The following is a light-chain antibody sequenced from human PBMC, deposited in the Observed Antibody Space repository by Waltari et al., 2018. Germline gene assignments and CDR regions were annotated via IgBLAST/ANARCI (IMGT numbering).Light chain of an antibody. CDR3: SSWDDSVIGPV. CDR2: SNN. Sequence: QSMLTQPPSASGTPGQRVTISCSGSSPNIESKPVNWYHHPPGTAPRVLIYSNNQRPSGVPDRFSGSKSGTSASLAISGLQSEDEADYYCSSWDDSVIGPVFGGGTKLTVL. J-gene: IGLJ2*01. CDR1: SPNIESKP. V-gene: IGLV1-44*01.